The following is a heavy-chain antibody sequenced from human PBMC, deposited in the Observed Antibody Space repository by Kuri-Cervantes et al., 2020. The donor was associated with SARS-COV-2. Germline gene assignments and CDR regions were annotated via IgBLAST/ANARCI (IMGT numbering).Heavy chain of an antibody. CDR1: GFTFSSYG. Sequence: GGSLRLSCAASGFTFSSYGMHWVRQAPGKGLEWVAVISYDGSNKYYADSVKGRFTISRDNSKNTLYLQMNSLRAEDTAVYYCAKDLGGAGTAAYDAFDIWGQGTMVTVSS. J-gene: IGHJ3*02. V-gene: IGHV3-30*18. CDR2: ISYDGSNK. CDR3: AKDLGGAGTAAYDAFDI. D-gene: IGHD1-1*01.